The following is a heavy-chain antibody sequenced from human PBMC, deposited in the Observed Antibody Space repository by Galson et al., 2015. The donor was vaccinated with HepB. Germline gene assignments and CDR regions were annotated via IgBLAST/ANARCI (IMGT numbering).Heavy chain of an antibody. CDR3: ARDRFGGEFDRFDY. CDR1: GYTFTGYY. V-gene: IGHV1-2*02. D-gene: IGHD3-16*01. J-gene: IGHJ4*02. Sequence: SVKVSCKASGYTFTGYYMHWVRQAPGQGLEWMGWINPNSGGTNYAQKFQGRVTMTRDTSITTAYTELSRLRSDDTAVYYCARDRFGGEFDRFDYWGQGTLVTVSS. CDR2: INPNSGGT.